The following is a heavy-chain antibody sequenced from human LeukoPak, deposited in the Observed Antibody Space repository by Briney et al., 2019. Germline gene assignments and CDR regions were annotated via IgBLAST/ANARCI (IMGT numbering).Heavy chain of an antibody. CDR1: GGSIDSDY. CDR2: MYNSGYP. CDR3: AKQGKTFYYFRVVYFISANFNS. Sequence: SETLSLTCTVSGGSIDSDYWSWIRQPPGKGLEWIGEMYNSGYPNYGPSFKSRVTMSLDTSKNQFSLTLNSVTAADTAVYYCAKQGKTFYYFRVVYFISANFNSGGRGALVTDPS. J-gene: IGHJ1*01. D-gene: IGHD3/OR15-3a*01. V-gene: IGHV4-59*08.